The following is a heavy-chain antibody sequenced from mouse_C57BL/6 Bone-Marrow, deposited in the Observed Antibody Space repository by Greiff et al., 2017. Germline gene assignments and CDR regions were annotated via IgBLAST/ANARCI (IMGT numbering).Heavy chain of an antibody. V-gene: IGHV14-4*01. CDR3: SSFDGNYFDF. Sequence: EVQLQQSGAELVRPGASVKLSCTASGFNIKDDYIHWVKQRPEQGLEWIGWIDPEIGDTEYASKFQGKANITSATSSNTAYLQLSSLTSEDTAVYYCSSFDGNYFDFWGQGTPLTVAS. D-gene: IGHD2-3*01. J-gene: IGHJ2*01. CDR1: GFNIKDDY. CDR2: IDPEIGDT.